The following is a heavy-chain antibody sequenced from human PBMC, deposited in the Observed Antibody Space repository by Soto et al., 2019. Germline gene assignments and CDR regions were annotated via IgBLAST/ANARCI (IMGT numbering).Heavy chain of an antibody. Sequence: GGSLRLSCAASGFTFGSYAVSWVRQAPGKGLEWVSVIYSGGSTYYADSVKGRFTISRDNSKNTLYLQMNSLRVEDTAVYYCATTLYGSGRLNAHNWFDPWGQGTLVTVSS. CDR1: GFTFGSYA. CDR3: ATTLYGSGRLNAHNWFDP. V-gene: IGHV3-66*01. CDR2: IYSGGST. J-gene: IGHJ5*02. D-gene: IGHD3-10*01.